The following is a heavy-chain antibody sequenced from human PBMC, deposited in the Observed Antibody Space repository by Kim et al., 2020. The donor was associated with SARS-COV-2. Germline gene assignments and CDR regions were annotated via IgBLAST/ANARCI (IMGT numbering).Heavy chain of an antibody. J-gene: IGHJ3*02. V-gene: IGHV6-1*01. D-gene: IGHD3-16*01. Sequence: SQTLSLTCAISGDSVSSITDSWNWIRLSPSRGLEWLRRTYYRSKWLNDYALSMKGRITVSPDTSKNEFSLQLNSVTAEDTALYYCARGARRVHAFDIWGQGTKVTVSS. CDR1: GDSVSSITDS. CDR2: TYYRSKWLN. CDR3: ARGARRVHAFDI.